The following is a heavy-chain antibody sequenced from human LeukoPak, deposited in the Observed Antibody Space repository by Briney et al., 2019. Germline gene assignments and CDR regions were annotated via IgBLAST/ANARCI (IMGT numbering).Heavy chain of an antibody. CDR2: IYYSGST. CDR1: RGSISSEF. Sequence: PSETLSLTCTVSRGSISSEFWSWIRQPPGKGLEWMGYIYYSGSTYYNPSLKSRVTISVDTSKNQFSLKLRSVTAADTAVYFCARGLGSSWYGDWGQGTLVTVSS. CDR3: ARGLGSSWYGD. V-gene: IGHV4-30-4*08. D-gene: IGHD6-13*01. J-gene: IGHJ4*02.